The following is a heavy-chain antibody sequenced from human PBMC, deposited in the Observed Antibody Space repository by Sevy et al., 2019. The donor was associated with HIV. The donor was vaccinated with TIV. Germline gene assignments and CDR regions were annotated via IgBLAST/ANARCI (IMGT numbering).Heavy chain of an antibody. CDR2: IWYDGTNK. CDR1: GFTFSSYG. J-gene: IGHJ4*02. D-gene: IGHD3-10*01. Sequence: GSLRLSCAASGFTFSSYGMHWVRQAPGKGLEWVALIWYDGTNKYYADSGKGRFTISRDNSKNTLYLQMNSLRAEDTAVYYCASGAYYYASRSQNFDYWGPGTLVTVSS. V-gene: IGHV3-33*01. CDR3: ASGAYYYASRSQNFDY.